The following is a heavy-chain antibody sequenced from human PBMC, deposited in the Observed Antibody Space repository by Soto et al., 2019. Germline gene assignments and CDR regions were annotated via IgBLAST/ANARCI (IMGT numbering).Heavy chain of an antibody. CDR2: ISSRSDI. CDR3: AREYTAWPLAYGLDV. Sequence: GGSLRLSCVGSGFTFSTYSINWVRQAPGKGLEWVSSISSRSDIYYADSVKGRFTISRDNAKNSVSLQMNRLRAEDTAVYYCAREYTAWPLAYGLDVWGQGTTVTV. V-gene: IGHV3-21*01. J-gene: IGHJ6*02. CDR1: GFTFSTYS. D-gene: IGHD2-2*02.